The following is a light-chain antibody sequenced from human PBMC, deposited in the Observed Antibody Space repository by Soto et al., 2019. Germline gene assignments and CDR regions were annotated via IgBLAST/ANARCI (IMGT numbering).Light chain of an antibody. CDR3: QQYNSYFCT. Sequence: DIQMTQSPSTLSASVGDRVTITCRASQSIGSWLAWYQQKPGKAPKLLIYKAYSLESGVPSRFSGSGSGTQYTLTISRLQPDDFATYYYQQYNSYFCTFGQGTKVEIK. J-gene: IGKJ1*01. V-gene: IGKV1-5*03. CDR1: QSIGSW. CDR2: KAY.